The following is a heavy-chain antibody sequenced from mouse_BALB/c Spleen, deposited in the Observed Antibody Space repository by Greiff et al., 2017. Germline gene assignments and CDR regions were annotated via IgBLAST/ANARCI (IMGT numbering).Heavy chain of an antibody. J-gene: IGHJ3*01. D-gene: IGHD1-2*01. CDR2: IWGDGST. CDR1: GFSLTGYG. Sequence: QVQLQQSGPGLVAPSQSLSITCTVSGFSLTGYGVNWVRQPPGKGLEWLGMIWGDGSTDYNSALKSRLSISKDNSKSQVFLKMNSLQTDDTARYYCARDQRSGRYYGYWFAYWGQGTLVTVSA. V-gene: IGHV2-6-7*01. CDR3: ARDQRSGRYYGYWFAY.